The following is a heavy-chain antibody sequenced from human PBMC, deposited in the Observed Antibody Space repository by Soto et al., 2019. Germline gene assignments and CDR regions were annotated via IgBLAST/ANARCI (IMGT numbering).Heavy chain of an antibody. D-gene: IGHD3-9*01. J-gene: IGHJ3*02. CDR2: IVVGSGNT. CDR1: GFTFTSSA. CDR3: AAVRYFDWPRGNDAFDI. Sequence: GASVKVSCKASGFTFTSSAVQWVRQARGQRLEWIGWIVVGSGNTNYAQKFQERVTITRDMSTSTAYMELSSLRSEDTAVYYCAAVRYFDWPRGNDAFDIWGQGTMVTVSS. V-gene: IGHV1-58*01.